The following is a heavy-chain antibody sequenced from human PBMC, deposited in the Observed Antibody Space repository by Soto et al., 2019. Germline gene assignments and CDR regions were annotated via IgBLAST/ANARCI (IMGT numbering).Heavy chain of an antibody. J-gene: IGHJ4*02. CDR2: INTGSSNT. CDR3: ARAMQTAGYRYFDQ. CDR1: GYTFTSYG. V-gene: IGHV1-3*04. D-gene: IGHD3-9*01. Sequence: QVDLVQSGAEVKEPGASVRISCEASGYTFTSYGIHWVRQAPGQRLEWMGWINTGSSNTRYSPEFQARVTITRDTSASTAYMELNSLRSEDTAVYYCARAMQTAGYRYFDQWGQGTLVTVSS.